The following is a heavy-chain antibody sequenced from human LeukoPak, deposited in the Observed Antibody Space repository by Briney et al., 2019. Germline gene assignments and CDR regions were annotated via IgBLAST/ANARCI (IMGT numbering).Heavy chain of an antibody. CDR1: GFTFSSYG. Sequence: GSLRLSCAASGFTFSSYGMHWVRQAPGKGLEWVAVIWYDGSNKYYADSVKGRFTISRDNSKNTLYLQMNSLRAEDTAVYYCARSRMATIYFDYWGQGTLVTVSS. CDR3: ARSRMATIYFDY. D-gene: IGHD5-24*01. CDR2: IWYDGSNK. J-gene: IGHJ4*02. V-gene: IGHV3-33*01.